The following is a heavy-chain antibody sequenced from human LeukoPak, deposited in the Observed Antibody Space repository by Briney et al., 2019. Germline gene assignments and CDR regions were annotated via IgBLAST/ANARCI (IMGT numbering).Heavy chain of an antibody. V-gene: IGHV3-23*01. D-gene: IGHD1-14*01. CDR3: ADDRKPQGLDY. J-gene: IGHJ4*02. Sequence: GGSLRLSCEVSEFPFSVYAMAWVRQAPGQGLEWVSAIDASGSDTYYTDSVKGRFTISRDNSKNTVYLQMNSLRVEDTAVYYCADDRKPQGLDYWGQGTLVTVSS. CDR1: EFPFSVYA. CDR2: IDASGSDT.